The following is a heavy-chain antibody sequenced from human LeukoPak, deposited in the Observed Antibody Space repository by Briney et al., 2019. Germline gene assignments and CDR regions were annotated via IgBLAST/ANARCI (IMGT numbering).Heavy chain of an antibody. CDR3: ARAPHRNLLLNYDYVFDY. J-gene: IGHJ4*02. CDR1: GYTFTSYD. Sequence: ASVRVSCKASGYTFTSYDINWVRQASGQGLEWVGWMNPNSGNTDYAQKFQGRVTFTRDTSITTAYMELSSLRSDDTAVYYCARAPHRNLLLNYDYVFDYWGQGTLVTVSS. CDR2: MNPNSGNT. D-gene: IGHD3-16*01. V-gene: IGHV1-8*03.